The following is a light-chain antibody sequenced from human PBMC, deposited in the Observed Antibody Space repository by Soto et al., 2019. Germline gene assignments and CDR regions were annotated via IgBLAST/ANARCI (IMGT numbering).Light chain of an antibody. Sequence: AIQVTQSPSSLSASVGDRVTISCRASQGIGNDLGWYQQKPGKAPKLLIYEASTLQTGVASRFSDSGSGTDFTLTISSLQPEDFATYYCLQDYVYPCKFGQGTKVEVK. V-gene: IGKV1-6*01. CDR1: QGIGND. J-gene: IGKJ1*01. CDR2: EAS. CDR3: LQDYVYPCK.